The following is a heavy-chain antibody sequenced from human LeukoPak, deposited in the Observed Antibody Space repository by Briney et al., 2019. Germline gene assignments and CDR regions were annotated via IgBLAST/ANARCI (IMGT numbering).Heavy chain of an antibody. J-gene: IGHJ5*02. CDR1: GFSLGTSGVG. V-gene: IGHV2-5*02. Sequence: SGPTLVNPTQTLTLTCTFAGFSLGTSGVGVGWIRQPPGKALEWLALIYWDDDKRYNPSLKSRLTITKDTSKNQVVLTMTNMDPVDTATYYCANRVSGLWLGYHNWFDPWGQGTLVTVSS. CDR3: ANRVSGLWLGYHNWFDP. D-gene: IGHD5-18*01. CDR2: IYWDDDK.